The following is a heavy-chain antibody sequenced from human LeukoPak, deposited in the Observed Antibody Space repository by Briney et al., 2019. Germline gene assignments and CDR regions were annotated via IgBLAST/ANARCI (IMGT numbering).Heavy chain of an antibody. Sequence: GGSLRLSCAASGFTFRSYAMAWVRQAPGKGLEWISTISGRGGTINYADSVKGRFTISRDNSKNTLSLQMNSLRVEDTALYYCATEMVRREGNYYYYGMDVWGQGTTVTVSS. D-gene: IGHD3-10*01. V-gene: IGHV3-23*01. CDR3: ATEMVRREGNYYYYGMDV. J-gene: IGHJ6*02. CDR1: GFTFRSYA. CDR2: ISGRGGTI.